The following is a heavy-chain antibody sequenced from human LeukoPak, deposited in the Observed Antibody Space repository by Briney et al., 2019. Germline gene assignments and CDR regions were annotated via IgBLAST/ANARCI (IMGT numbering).Heavy chain of an antibody. CDR3: AKGRTGFSYGYGIDY. CDR1: GFTFSSYA. J-gene: IGHJ4*02. V-gene: IGHV3-23*01. Sequence: PGGSLRLSCAVSGFTFSSYAMSWVRQAPGKGLEWVSSISTSDGTTYYADSVKGRFTISRDNSKNTLYLQMNSLRAEDAAIYYCAKGRTGFSYGYGIDYWGQGTLVTVSS. CDR2: ISTSDGTT. D-gene: IGHD5-18*01.